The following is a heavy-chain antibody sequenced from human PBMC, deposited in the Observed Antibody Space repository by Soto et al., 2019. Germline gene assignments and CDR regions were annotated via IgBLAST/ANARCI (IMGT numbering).Heavy chain of an antibody. D-gene: IGHD2-15*01. Sequence: GFLRLSYAASYFTLSYYWMSWLRQAPGKGLEWVANIKKDGSEKYYVDSVKGRFTISRDNAKNSLYLQLNSLRAEDTAVYYCARAPRGYCSGGSCYFGGGMDVWGQGTTVTVSS. J-gene: IGHJ6*02. V-gene: IGHV3-7*03. CDR1: YFTLSYYW. CDR3: ARAPRGYCSGGSCYFGGGMDV. CDR2: IKKDGSEK.